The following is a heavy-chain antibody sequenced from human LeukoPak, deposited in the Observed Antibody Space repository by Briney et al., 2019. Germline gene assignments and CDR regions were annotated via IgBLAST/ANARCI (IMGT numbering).Heavy chain of an antibody. CDR3: AKDGRNYFDY. V-gene: IGHV3-30*18. J-gene: IGHJ4*02. CDR1: GFTFRSYG. Sequence: PGGSLRLSCAASGFTFRSYGIHWVRQAPGKGLEWVAVISYDGSNTYYADSVKGRFTISRDNSKNTLYLQMNSLRGEDTALYYCAKDGRNYFDYWGQGTLVTVSS. CDR2: ISYDGSNT.